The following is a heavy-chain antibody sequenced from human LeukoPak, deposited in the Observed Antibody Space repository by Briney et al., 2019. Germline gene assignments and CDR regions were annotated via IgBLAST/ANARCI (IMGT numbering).Heavy chain of an antibody. CDR3: ARGEVYGSGSYYHYYMDV. Sequence: SHTLSLTCTVSAVSISSYYCTWVRHPARQGLEWIGLVYTSESTIYSPSLKSRVTMSADTSKAQFSRKLSSVPAADTAVYFCARGEVYGSGSYYHYYMDVWGKGTTVTVSS. V-gene: IGHV4-4*07. CDR1: AVSISSYY. D-gene: IGHD3-10*01. CDR2: VYTSEST. J-gene: IGHJ6*03.